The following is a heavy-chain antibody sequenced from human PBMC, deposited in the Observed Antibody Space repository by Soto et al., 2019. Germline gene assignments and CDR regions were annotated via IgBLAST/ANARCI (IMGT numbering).Heavy chain of an antibody. CDR2: IWSGGSNE. Sequence: QVQLVESGGGVVQPGRSLRLSCAASGFTFSSYGMHWVRQAPGNGLEWVAVIWSGGSNENYADSVKGRFTISRDNSKNKLYLQMNSLRAEDTAVYYWARGLGTSYFDYWGQGSLVTVSS. J-gene: IGHJ4*02. CDR3: ARGLGTSYFDY. V-gene: IGHV3-33*01. D-gene: IGHD2-2*01. CDR1: GFTFSSYG.